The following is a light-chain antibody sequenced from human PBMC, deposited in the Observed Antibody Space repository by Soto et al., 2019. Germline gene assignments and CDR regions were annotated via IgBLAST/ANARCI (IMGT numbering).Light chain of an antibody. CDR1: QSISSTQ. CDR3: QQYGTSPGT. CDR2: GAS. J-gene: IGKJ1*01. Sequence: EIVLTGAPATWSLCPGERVTLSCRASQSISSTQLVWYQQKPGQAPTLLIFGASSRATGIPDRFSGSGSGTDFTLTISGLQPEDFAVYYCQQYGTSPGTFGQGTKVDIK. V-gene: IGKV3-20*01.